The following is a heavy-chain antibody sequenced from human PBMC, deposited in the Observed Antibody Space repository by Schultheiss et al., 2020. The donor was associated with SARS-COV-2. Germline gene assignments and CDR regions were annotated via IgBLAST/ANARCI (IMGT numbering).Heavy chain of an antibody. Sequence: GGSLRLSCAASGFTFSSYNMHWVRQAPGKGLEFVASIRSSGRDIYYADSMQGRFTGSRDKANNSLYRQMHSLRAEDTAVDDGVRERSWWTPYNCFDLWGRGTLVTVSS. D-gene: IGHD2-15*01. J-gene: IGHJ5*02. CDR3: VRERSWWTPYNCFDL. CDR1: GFTFSSYN. V-gene: IGHV3-21*01. CDR2: IRSSGRDI.